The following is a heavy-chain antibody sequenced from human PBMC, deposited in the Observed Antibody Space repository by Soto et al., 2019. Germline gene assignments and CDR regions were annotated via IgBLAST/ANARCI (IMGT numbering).Heavy chain of an antibody. CDR1: GCSISSFY. Sequence: SETLSLTCTASGCSISSFYLSWIRQPPGKGLEWIGYIYYSGSTNYNPSLKSRVTISVDTSKNQFSLKLSSVTAADTAVYYCARVYGDYLDYWGQGTLVTVSS. CDR3: ARVYGDYLDY. J-gene: IGHJ4*02. D-gene: IGHD4-17*01. CDR2: IYYSGST. V-gene: IGHV4-59*01.